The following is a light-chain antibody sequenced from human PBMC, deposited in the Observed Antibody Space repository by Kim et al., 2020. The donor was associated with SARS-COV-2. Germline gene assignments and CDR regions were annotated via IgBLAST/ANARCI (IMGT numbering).Light chain of an antibody. CDR2: GNS. CDR1: SSNIGTTYD. J-gene: IGLJ3*02. CDR3: QSYDSSLSGSSV. V-gene: IGLV1-40*01. Sequence: VTISGAGSSSNIGTTYDVHWYQQLPGTAPKLLIYGNSNRPSGVPDRFSGSKSGTSASLAITGLQAEDEADYYCQSYDSSLSGSSVFGGGTKLTVL.